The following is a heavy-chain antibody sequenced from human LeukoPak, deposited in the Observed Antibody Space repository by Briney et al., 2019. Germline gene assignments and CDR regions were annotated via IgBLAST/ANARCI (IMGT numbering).Heavy chain of an antibody. Sequence: PSETLSLTFTVSGGSITTSTYYWGSIRQPPGKGLERIGGIYYSGSTYYNPSRRSRVTIFVDTSKNQYSLKVSSVTAADTAVYYCARHPRSGYYHYYYGMDVWGQGTTVTVSS. J-gene: IGHJ6*02. CDR2: IYYSGST. V-gene: IGHV4-39*01. CDR1: GGSITTSTYY. D-gene: IGHD3-3*01. CDR3: ARHPRSGYYHYYYGMDV.